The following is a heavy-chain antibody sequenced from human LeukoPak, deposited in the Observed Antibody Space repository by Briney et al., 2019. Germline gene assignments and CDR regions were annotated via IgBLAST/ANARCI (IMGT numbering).Heavy chain of an antibody. J-gene: IGHJ4*02. CDR1: GYTFTGYY. Sequence: ASVTVSCKASGYTFTGYYMHWVRQAPGQGLEWMGWINPNSGGTNYAQKFQGRVTMTRDTSISTAYMELSRLRSDDTAVYYCARERGQWLVQHYFDYWGQGTLVTVSS. CDR3: ARERGQWLVQHYFDY. D-gene: IGHD6-19*01. CDR2: INPNSGGT. V-gene: IGHV1-2*02.